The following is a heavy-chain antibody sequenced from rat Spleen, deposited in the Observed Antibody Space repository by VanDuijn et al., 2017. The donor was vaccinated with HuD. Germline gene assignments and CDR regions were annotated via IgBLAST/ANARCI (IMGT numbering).Heavy chain of an antibody. J-gene: IGHJ2*01. Sequence: EVQLVESDGGLVQPGRSLKLSCAASGFTFSDYAMAWVRQAPTKGLEWVASISPSGGSTYYRDSVKGRFTISRDNAKSTLYLQMDSLRSEDTATYYCSPLPGRNLAYWGQGVVVTVSS. D-gene: IGHD1-4*01. V-gene: IGHV5-19*01. CDR2: ISPSGGST. CDR1: GFTFSDYA. CDR3: SPLPGRNLAY.